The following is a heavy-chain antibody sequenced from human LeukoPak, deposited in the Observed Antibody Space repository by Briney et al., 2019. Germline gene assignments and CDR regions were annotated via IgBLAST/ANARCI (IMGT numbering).Heavy chain of an antibody. CDR3: ASGETDFWSGYYTGAPPSHKLNMDV. CDR2: IYHSGST. Sequence: SETLYLTCAVYGGSFRAYYWSWIRPPPGKALEWIGEIYHSGSTNYIPSLKSRVTISVDTSKNQFSLKLNSVTAADTAVYYCASGETDFWSGYYTGAPPSHKLNMDVRGKGTTVTVSS. V-gene: IGHV4-34*01. D-gene: IGHD3-3*01. CDR1: GGSFRAYY. J-gene: IGHJ6*03.